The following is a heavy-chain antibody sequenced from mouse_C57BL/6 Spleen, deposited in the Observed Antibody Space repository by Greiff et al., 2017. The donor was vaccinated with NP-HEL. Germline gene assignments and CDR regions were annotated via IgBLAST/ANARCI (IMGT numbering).Heavy chain of an antibody. V-gene: IGHV1-4*01. J-gene: IGHJ2*01. CDR1: GYTFTSYT. Sequence: QVQLQQSGAELARPGASVKMSCKASGYTFTSYTMHWVKQRPGQGLEWIGYINPSSGYTKYNQKFKDKATLTADKSSSTAYMQLSSLTSEDSAVYYCARVGRTGLFDYWGQGTTLTVSS. CDR2: INPSSGYT. D-gene: IGHD4-1*01. CDR3: ARVGRTGLFDY.